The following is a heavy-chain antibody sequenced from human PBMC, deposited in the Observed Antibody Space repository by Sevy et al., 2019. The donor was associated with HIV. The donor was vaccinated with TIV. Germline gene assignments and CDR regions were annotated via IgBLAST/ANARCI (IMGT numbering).Heavy chain of an antibody. CDR3: ARDSTARPGVLDY. Sequence: SETLSLTCGVSGGSISSYFWTWVRQAPGKGLEWIGNIYFTGNTDYSPSLKSRVTLALDTSKKQFSLTLKSVTAADTAIYFCARDSTARPGVLDYWGQGTLVTVSS. CDR2: IYFTGNT. V-gene: IGHV4-59*01. D-gene: IGHD6-6*01. J-gene: IGHJ4*02. CDR1: GGSISSYF.